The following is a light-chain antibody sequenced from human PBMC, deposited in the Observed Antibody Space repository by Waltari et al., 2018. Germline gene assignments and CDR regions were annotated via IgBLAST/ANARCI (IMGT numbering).Light chain of an antibody. CDR3: SSYTSSRV. V-gene: IGLV2-14*01. CDR1: SSDVGGYNY. Sequence: QSALTPPASVSGSPGQSITISYTGTSSDVGGYNYVSWYQQHPGKAPKLMIYDVSKRPSGVSNRFSGSKSGNTASLTISGLQAEDEADYYCSSYTSSRVFGGGTKLTVL. CDR2: DVS. J-gene: IGLJ3*02.